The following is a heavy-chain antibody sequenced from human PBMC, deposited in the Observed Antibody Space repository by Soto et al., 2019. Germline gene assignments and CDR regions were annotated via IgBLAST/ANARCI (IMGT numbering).Heavy chain of an antibody. D-gene: IGHD3-3*01. J-gene: IGHJ6*02. V-gene: IGHV4-30-4*01. CDR2: ISHSGTT. Sequence: QVQLQESGPGLVKPSQTLSLTCTVSGGSISSGNYYWCWIRQPPGKGLEWIGYISHSGTTYYNPSLKSRISISGDTAQNQFSLKLSSVTAADPAGYFRARDFSYYNGMDGWGQGTTVTVSS. CDR3: ARDFSYYNGMDG. CDR1: GGSISSGNYY.